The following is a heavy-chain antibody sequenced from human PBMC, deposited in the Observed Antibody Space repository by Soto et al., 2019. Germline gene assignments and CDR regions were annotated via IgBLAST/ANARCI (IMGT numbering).Heavy chain of an antibody. D-gene: IGHD2-21*02. CDR1: GFTVSSSY. CDR2: IFSDGTT. V-gene: IGHV3-66*01. J-gene: IGHJ4*02. Sequence: EVQLVESGGGLVQPGGSLRLSCAASGFTVSSSYMSWVRQAPGKGLEYVSVIFSDGTTYYADSVKGRFTISRDNSQNTLYLQINSLRAGDTAVYYCARDQAEYRGDWPPDSGGQGTLGTVSS. CDR3: ARDQAEYRGDWPPDS.